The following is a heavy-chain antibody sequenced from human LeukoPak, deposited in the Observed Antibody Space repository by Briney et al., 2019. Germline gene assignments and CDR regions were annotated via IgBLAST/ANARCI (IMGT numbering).Heavy chain of an antibody. CDR1: GFTFSSYE. J-gene: IGHJ3*02. D-gene: IGHD1-26*01. CDR2: ISSLSGTI. V-gene: IGHV3-48*03. Sequence: GGSLRLSCAASGFTFSSYEMNWVRQAPGKGLEWVSYISSLSGTIYYADSVKGRFTISRDNAKNSLYLQMNSLRAEDTAVYYCARGVPERTRIVGATDIWGQGTMVTVSS. CDR3: ARGVPERTRIVGATDI.